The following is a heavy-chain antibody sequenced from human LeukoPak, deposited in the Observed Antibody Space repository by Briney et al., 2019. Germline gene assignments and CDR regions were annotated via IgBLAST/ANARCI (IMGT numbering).Heavy chain of an antibody. J-gene: IGHJ5*02. CDR2: MNPNSGNT. V-gene: IGHV1-8*01. Sequence: ASVTVSFMASGYTFTSYDINWVRQAAGQRLEWMGCMNPNSGNTGYPHKFQGRVTMTRNTSISTVYMELSSLRLEDTAVYYCARDGSPIAAAGIRGINNWFDPWGQGTLVTVSS. CDR1: GYTFTSYD. D-gene: IGHD6-13*01. CDR3: ARDGSPIAAAGIRGINNWFDP.